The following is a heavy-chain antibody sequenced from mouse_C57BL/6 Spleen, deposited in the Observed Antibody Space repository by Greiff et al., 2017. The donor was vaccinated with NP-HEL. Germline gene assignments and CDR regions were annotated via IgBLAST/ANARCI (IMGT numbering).Heavy chain of an antibody. CDR2: IDPSDSYT. J-gene: IGHJ2*01. Sequence: QVQLQQPGAELVKPGASVKLSCKASGYTFTSYWMQWVKQRPGQGLEWIGEIDPSDSYTNYNQKFKGKATLTVDTSSSTAYMQLSSLTSEDSAVYYCGGWEGFDYWGQGTTLTVSS. CDR3: GGWEGFDY. D-gene: IGHD4-1*01. V-gene: IGHV1-50*01. CDR1: GYTFTSYW.